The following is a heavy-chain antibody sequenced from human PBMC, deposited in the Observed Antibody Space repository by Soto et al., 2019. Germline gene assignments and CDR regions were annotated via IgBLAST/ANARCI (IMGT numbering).Heavy chain of an antibody. CDR3: AHRGTGYCISTSCYQSWLDP. V-gene: IGHV2-5*02. Sequence: QITLKESGPTLVKPTQTLTLTCTFSGFLLSTSAVGVGWIRQPPGKALEWLALIFWDDDKRDSPSLKIRLSITKDTSKNQVVLTMTNMDPVDTATYYCAHRGTGYCISTSCYQSWLDPWGQGTLVTVSS. D-gene: IGHD2-2*03. CDR2: IFWDDDK. CDR1: GFLLSTSAVG. J-gene: IGHJ5*02.